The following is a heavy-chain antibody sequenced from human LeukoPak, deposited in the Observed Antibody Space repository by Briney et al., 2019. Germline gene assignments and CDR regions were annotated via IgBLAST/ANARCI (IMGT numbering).Heavy chain of an antibody. CDR3: ASWGDGYNNFDY. CDR2: IIPILGIA. Sequence: SVKVSCKASGGTFSSYAISWVRQAPGQGHEWMGRIIPILGIANYAQKFQGRVTITADKSTSTAYMELSSLRSEDTAVYYCASWGDGYNNFDYWGQGTLVTVSS. D-gene: IGHD5-24*01. V-gene: IGHV1-69*04. CDR1: GGTFSSYA. J-gene: IGHJ4*02.